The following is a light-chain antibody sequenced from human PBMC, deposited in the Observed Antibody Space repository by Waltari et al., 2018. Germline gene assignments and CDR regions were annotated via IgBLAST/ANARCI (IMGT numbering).Light chain of an antibody. CDR3: QHSYTTPLT. V-gene: IGKV1-39*01. J-gene: IGKJ3*01. Sequence: DIQLTQSPSSLSASVGDRVTITCRASQSISSYLNWYQQRPGKAPKLLISSASSLQSGVTSRFSGSGSGTDFTLTISSLQPEDIATYYCQHSYTTPLTFGPGSKVEIK. CDR2: SAS. CDR1: QSISSY.